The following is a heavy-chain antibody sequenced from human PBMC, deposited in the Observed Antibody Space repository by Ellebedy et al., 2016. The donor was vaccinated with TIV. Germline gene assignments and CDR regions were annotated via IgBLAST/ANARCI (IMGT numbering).Heavy chain of an antibody. J-gene: IGHJ4*02. CDR3: ARGLGCSGGSCSDY. CDR1: GGSFSGYY. CDR2: INHSGST. V-gene: IGHV4-34*01. Sequence: SETLSLXXAVYGGSFSGYYWSWIRQPPGKGLEWIGEINHSGSTNYNPSLKSRVTISVDTSKNQFSLKLSSVTAADTAVYYCARGLGCSGGSCSDYWGQGTLVTVSS. D-gene: IGHD2-15*01.